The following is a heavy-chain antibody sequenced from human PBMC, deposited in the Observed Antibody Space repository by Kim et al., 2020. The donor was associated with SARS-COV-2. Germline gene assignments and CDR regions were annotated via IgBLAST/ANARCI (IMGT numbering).Heavy chain of an antibody. J-gene: IGHJ6*02. Sequence: SVKVSCKASGGTFSSYAISWVRQAPGQGLEWMGGIIPIFGTANYAQKFQGRVTITADESTSTAYMELSSLRSEDTAVYYCARTTAGDSSGGYGRRAYYYYGMDVWGQGTTVTVSS. CDR3: ARTTAGDSSGGYGRRAYYYYGMDV. CDR1: GGTFSSYA. D-gene: IGHD6-25*01. V-gene: IGHV1-69*13. CDR2: IIPIFGTA.